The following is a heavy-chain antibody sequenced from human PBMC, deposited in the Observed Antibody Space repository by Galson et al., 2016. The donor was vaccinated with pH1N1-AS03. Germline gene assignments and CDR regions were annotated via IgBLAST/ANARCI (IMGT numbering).Heavy chain of an antibody. V-gene: IGHV3-48*04. J-gene: IGHJ4*02. Sequence: SLRLSCAASGFSFSDYSMDWVRQTPGRGLEWLSFISTSGTTIYYADSVKGRFIISRDNAKNTLYLHMNSLRVEDTAVYYCARDVGGPYDYWGQGTLVTVSS. D-gene: IGHD4-23*01. CDR3: ARDVGGPYDY. CDR1: GFSFSDYS. CDR2: ISTSGTTI.